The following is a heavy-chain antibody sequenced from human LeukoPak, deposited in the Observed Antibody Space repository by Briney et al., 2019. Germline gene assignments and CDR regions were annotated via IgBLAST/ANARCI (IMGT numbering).Heavy chain of an antibody. CDR1: GFTFSSYA. CDR2: IGGSSGST. J-gene: IGHJ4*02. CDR3: AKGVSSPLYYFDY. D-gene: IGHD6-13*01. V-gene: IGHV3-23*01. Sequence: GGSLRLSCAASGFTFSSYAMRWVRQAPGKGLEWVSSIGGSSGSTYYADSVKGRFTNSRDNSKNTLYLQMNSLRAEDAAVYYCAKGVSSPLYYFDYWGQGTLVTVSS.